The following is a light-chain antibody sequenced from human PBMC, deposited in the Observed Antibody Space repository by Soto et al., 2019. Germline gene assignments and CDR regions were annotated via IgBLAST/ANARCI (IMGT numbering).Light chain of an antibody. CDR1: SSNIGAGYD. CDR3: QSYDSSLSGSRV. Sequence: QSVLTQPPSVSGAPGQRVTISRTGSSSNIGAGYDVHWYQQLPGTAPKLLIYHNSNRPSGVPDRFSGSKSGTSASLAITGLQAENEADYSCQSYDSSLSGSRVFGTGTKLTVL. CDR2: HNS. J-gene: IGLJ1*01. V-gene: IGLV1-40*01.